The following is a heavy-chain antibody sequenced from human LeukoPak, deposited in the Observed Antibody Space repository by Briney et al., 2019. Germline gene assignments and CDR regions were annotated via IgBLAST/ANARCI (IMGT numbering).Heavy chain of an antibody. J-gene: IGHJ3*02. V-gene: IGHV3-66*01. Sequence: PGGSLRLSCAASGFTVSSNYMSWVRQAPGKGLEWVSVIYSCGSTYYADSVKGRFTISRDNSKNTLYLQMNSLGAEDTAVYYCARDGYLDAFDIWGQGTMVTVSS. CDR3: ARDGYLDAFDI. CDR1: GFTVSSNY. CDR2: IYSCGST. D-gene: IGHD6-13*01.